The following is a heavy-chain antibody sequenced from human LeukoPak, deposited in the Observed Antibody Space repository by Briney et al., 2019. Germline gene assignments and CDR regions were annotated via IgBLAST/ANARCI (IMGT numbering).Heavy chain of an antibody. Sequence: PGGSLRLSCAASGFTFSDYYMSWIRQAPGKGLEWVSYISGSSRAIYYADSVKGRFTISRDNAKNSLYLQMNNLRAEDTAVYYCAREPQEGFDYWGQGTLVTISS. CDR2: ISGSSRAI. V-gene: IGHV3-11*04. CDR3: AREPQEGFDY. CDR1: GFTFSDYY. J-gene: IGHJ4*02.